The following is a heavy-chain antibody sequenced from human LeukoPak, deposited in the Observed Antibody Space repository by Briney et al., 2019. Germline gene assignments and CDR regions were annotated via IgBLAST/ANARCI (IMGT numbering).Heavy chain of an antibody. CDR2: INPNSSGT. CDR3: ARGTHTIFGVVIPPSPFDY. CDR1: GYTFTGYY. Sequence: ASVTVSCKASGYTFTGYYMHWVRQAPGQGLEWMGWINPNSSGTNYAQKFQGWVTMTRDTSISTAYMELSRLRSDDTAVYYCARGTHTIFGVVIPPSPFDYWGQGTLVTVSS. D-gene: IGHD3-3*01. V-gene: IGHV1-2*04. J-gene: IGHJ4*02.